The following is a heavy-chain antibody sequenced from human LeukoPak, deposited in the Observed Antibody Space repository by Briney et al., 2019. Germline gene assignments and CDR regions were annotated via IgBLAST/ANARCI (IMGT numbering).Heavy chain of an antibody. CDR1: GYTFTGYY. D-gene: IGHD3-22*01. Sequence: SVKVSCKASGYTFTGYYMHWVRQAPGQGLEWMGRIIPILGIANYAQKFQGRVTITADKSTSTAYMELSSLRSEDTAVYYCASPSSAADDAFDIWGQGTMVTVSS. CDR3: ASPSSAADDAFDI. J-gene: IGHJ3*02. CDR2: IIPILGIA. V-gene: IGHV1-69*02.